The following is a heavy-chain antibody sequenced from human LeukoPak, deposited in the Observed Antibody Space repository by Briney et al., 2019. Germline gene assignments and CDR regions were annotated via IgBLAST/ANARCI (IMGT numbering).Heavy chain of an antibody. CDR1: GGSISSNGYY. V-gene: IGHV4-39*07. D-gene: IGHD1-14*01. Sequence: SETLSLTCTVSGGSISSNGYYWAWFRQPPGKGLEWIGSIYYSGGTYYNPSLKSRVTMSVDTSKNHFSLKLSSVTAADTAVYYCAREKGNQFDYWGQGTLVTVSS. J-gene: IGHJ4*01. CDR3: AREKGNQFDY. CDR2: IYYSGGT.